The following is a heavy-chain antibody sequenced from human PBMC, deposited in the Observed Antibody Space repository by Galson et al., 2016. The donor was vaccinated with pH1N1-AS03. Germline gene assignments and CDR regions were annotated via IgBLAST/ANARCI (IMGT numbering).Heavy chain of an antibody. CDR1: GYSFINYA. D-gene: IGHD6-19*01. J-gene: IGHJ4*02. CDR3: AKVGIVISSGWYGRFDY. V-gene: IGHV1-3*01. Sequence: SVKVSCKASGYSFINYAIHWVRQTPGQRLEWMGWLNSTSGNTEYPQKFQGRVTITRETSARTASMELSSLRSEDKAVCYCAKVGIVISSGWYGRFDYLGQATLVTVA. CDR2: LNSTSGNT.